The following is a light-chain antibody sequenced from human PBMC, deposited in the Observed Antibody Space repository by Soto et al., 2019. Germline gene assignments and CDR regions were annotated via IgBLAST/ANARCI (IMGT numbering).Light chain of an antibody. Sequence: EIVLTQSPGTLSLSPGERATLSCGASQSLSGNYLAWYQQKPGQAPRVLIYRASIRATGISDRFSGSGSGTDFTLTISRLEPEDFAVYYCQHYGASPWTFGQGTKVDIK. V-gene: IGKV3-20*01. CDR3: QHYGASPWT. J-gene: IGKJ1*01. CDR2: RAS. CDR1: QSLSGNY.